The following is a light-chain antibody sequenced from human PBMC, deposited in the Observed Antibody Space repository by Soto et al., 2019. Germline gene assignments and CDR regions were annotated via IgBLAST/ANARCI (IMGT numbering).Light chain of an antibody. V-gene: IGKV3-15*01. CDR1: QSVRSN. CDR3: QQYYSYRLT. Sequence: EIVMTQSPATLSVSPGERSTLSCRTSQSVRSNLAWYQQKPGQAPRLLIYGASTRATGIPARFSGSGSGTEFTLTISSLQSEDFATYYCQQYYSYRLTFGGGTKVDIK. J-gene: IGKJ4*01. CDR2: GAS.